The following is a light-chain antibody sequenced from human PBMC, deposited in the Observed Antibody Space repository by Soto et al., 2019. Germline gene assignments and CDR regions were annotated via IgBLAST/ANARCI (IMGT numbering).Light chain of an antibody. J-gene: IGLJ2*01. CDR2: AND. Sequence: QSVLTQPPSVSGAPGQRVTISCSGNSSNLGNNLVYWYQQLPGTAPKLLFYANDQRPSGIPDRFSGSKTGTSATLGISGLQTGDEADYYCETWDGSLSGVLFGGGTKLTVL. V-gene: IGLV1-51*02. CDR3: ETWDGSLSGVL. CDR1: SSNLGNNL.